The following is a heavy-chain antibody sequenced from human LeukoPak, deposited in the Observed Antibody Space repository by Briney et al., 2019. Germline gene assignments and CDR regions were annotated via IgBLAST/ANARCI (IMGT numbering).Heavy chain of an antibody. CDR1: GGTFSSYA. D-gene: IGHD5-12*01. J-gene: IGHJ4*02. CDR2: IIPIFGTA. V-gene: IGHV1-69*05. CDR3: ASTDMVMGYYFDY. Sequence: SVKVSCKASGGTFSSYAISWARQAPGQGLEWMGRIIPIFGTANYAQKFQGRVTITTDESTSTAYMELSSLRSEDTAVYYCASTDMVMGYYFDYWGQGTLVTVSS.